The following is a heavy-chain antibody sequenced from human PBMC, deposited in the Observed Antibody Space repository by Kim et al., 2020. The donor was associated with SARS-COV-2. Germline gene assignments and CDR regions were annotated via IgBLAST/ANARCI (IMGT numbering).Heavy chain of an antibody. CDR2: ISYDGSNK. J-gene: IGHJ3*02. D-gene: IGHD3-10*01. CDR3: ARAQYGSGSYPVFYDAFDI. V-gene: IGHV3-30*04. CDR1: GFTFSSYA. Sequence: GGSLRLSCAASGFTFSSYAMHWVRQAPGKGLEWVAVISYDGSNKYYADSVKGRFTISRDNSKNTLYLQMNSLRAEDTAVYYCARAQYGSGSYPVFYDAFDIWGQGTMVTVSS.